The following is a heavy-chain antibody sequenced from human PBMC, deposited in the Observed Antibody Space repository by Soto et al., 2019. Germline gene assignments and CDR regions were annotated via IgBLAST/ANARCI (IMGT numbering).Heavy chain of an antibody. V-gene: IGHV4-59*01. D-gene: IGHD4-17*01. CDR3: SYGDSPGPIDH. J-gene: IGHJ4*02. CDR1: GASISSYY. Sequence: SETLSLTCSVSGASISSYYWSRFRQAPGKGLEYIGYIHNGERTNYNPSLESRVTISADTSKNQFSLRLSSVTAADTAMYYCSYGDSPGPIDHWGQGTLGTVS. CDR2: IHNGERT.